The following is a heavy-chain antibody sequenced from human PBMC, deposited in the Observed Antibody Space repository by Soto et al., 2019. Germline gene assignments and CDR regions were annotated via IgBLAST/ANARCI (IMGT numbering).Heavy chain of an antibody. CDR1: GYSFTSYW. CDR3: ARPNGYCSGGSCYSSYYGMDV. D-gene: IGHD2-15*01. J-gene: IGHJ6*02. CDR2: IDPSDSYT. Sequence: RGESLKISCKGSGYSFTSYWISWVRQMPGKGLECMGRIDPSDSYTNYSPSFQGHVTISADKSISTAYLQWSSLKASDTAMYYCARPNGYCSGGSCYSSYYGMDVWGQGTTVTVSS. V-gene: IGHV5-10-1*01.